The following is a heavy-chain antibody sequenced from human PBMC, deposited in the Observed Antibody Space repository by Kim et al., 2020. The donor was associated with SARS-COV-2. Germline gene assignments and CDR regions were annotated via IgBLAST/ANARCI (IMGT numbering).Heavy chain of an antibody. V-gene: IGHV3-21*01. CDR3: ARDPITMVRGVNWFDP. Sequence: GGSLRLSCAASGFTFSSYSMNWVRQAPGKGLEWVSSISSSSSYIYYADSVKGRFTISRDNAKNSLYLQMNSLRAEDTAVYYCARDPITMVRGVNWFDPWGQGTLVTVSS. CDR2: ISSSSSYI. J-gene: IGHJ5*02. CDR1: GFTFSSYS. D-gene: IGHD3-10*01.